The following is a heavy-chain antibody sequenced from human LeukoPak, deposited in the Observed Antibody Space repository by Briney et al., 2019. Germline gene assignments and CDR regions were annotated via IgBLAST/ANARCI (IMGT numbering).Heavy chain of an antibody. D-gene: IGHD3-10*01. CDR3: AREWPEDYYGSGSYPAYAFDI. V-gene: IGHV1-2*02. CDR2: INPNSGGT. CDR1: VYTFTGYY. J-gene: IGHJ3*02. Sequence: ASVKVSCKSSVYTFTGYYMHWVRQAPGQGLAWMGWINPNSGGTNYAQKFQGRVTMTRDTPISTAYMELSRLRSDDTAVYYCAREWPEDYYGSGSYPAYAFDIWGQGTMVTVSS.